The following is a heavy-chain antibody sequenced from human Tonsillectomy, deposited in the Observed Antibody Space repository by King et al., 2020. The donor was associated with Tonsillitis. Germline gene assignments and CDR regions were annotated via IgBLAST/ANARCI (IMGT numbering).Heavy chain of an antibody. J-gene: IGHJ6*02. Sequence: DVQLVESGGGLVQPGRSLRLSCAASGFTFDDYAMHWVRQAPGKGLEWVSGISWNSGSIGYADSVKGRFTISRDNAKNSLYLQMNSLRAEDTALYYCAKDMGDPKDPAGDPIYYYYGMDVWGQGTTVTVSS. V-gene: IGHV3-9*01. CDR1: GFTFDDYA. CDR3: AKDMGDPKDPAGDPIYYYYGMDV. D-gene: IGHD3-16*01. CDR2: ISWNSGSI.